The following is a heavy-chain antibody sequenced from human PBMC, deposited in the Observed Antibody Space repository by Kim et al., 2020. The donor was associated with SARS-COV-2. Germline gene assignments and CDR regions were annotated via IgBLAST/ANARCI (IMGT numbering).Heavy chain of an antibody. CDR3: AREMVRWPRYCSSTSCYMDV. D-gene: IGHD2-2*01. J-gene: IGHJ6*02. CDR2: TYYRSKWYN. CDR1: GDSVSSNSAA. Sequence: SQTLSLTCAISGDSVSSNSAAWNWIRQSPSRGLEWLGRTYYRSKWYNDYAVSVKSRITINPDTSKNQFSLQLNSVTPEDTAVYYCAREMVRWPRYCSSTSCYMDVWGQGTTVTVSS. V-gene: IGHV6-1*01.